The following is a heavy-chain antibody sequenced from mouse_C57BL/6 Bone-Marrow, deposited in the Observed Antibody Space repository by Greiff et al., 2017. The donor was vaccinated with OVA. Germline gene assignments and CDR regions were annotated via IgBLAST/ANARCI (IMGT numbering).Heavy chain of an antibody. CDR2: IYPVSGET. V-gene: IGHV1-11*01. Sequence: LMESGAELASPGASVTLSCKASGYTFTDHIMNWVKKRPGQGLEWIGRIYPVSGETNYNQKFMGKATFSVDRSSSTVYMVLNSLTSEDPAVYYCGRGGTTVVADGYWGQGTTLTVSS. D-gene: IGHD1-1*01. CDR1: GYTFTDHI. J-gene: IGHJ2*01. CDR3: GRGGTTVVADGY.